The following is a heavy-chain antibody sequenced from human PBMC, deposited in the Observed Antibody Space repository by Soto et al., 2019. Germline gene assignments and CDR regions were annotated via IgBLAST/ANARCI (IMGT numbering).Heavy chain of an antibody. CDR2: IVPIFGTT. J-gene: IGHJ6*02. CDR3: ARVEAVAGLYNYHGLDV. CDR1: GGTFSNYA. V-gene: IGHV1-69*12. Sequence: QVQLVQSGAEVKKPGSSVKVSCTVSGGTFSNYAIDWVRLAPGHGLEWMGGIVPIFGTTYYTQKFQGRATIIADDSTTTAYLELSSLRSEDTAIYYCARVEAVAGLYNYHGLDVWGQGPAVTVSS. D-gene: IGHD6-19*01.